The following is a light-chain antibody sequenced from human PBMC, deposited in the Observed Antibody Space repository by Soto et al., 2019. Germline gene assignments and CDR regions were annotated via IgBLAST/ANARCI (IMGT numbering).Light chain of an antibody. J-gene: IGLJ1*01. V-gene: IGLV2-14*04. CDR3: SSYTSSSTYV. CDR1: SSDVGAYNY. Sequence: VVESAGQPIIIFCTGTSSDVGAYNYVSWYQQHPGKAPKLMIHDVSNRPSGVSNRFSGSKSGNTASLTISGLQAEDEADYYCSSYTSSSTYVFGTGTKVTVL. CDR2: DVS.